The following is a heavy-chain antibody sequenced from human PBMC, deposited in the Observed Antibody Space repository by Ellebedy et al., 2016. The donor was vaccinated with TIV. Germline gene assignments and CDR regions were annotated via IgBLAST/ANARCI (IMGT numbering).Heavy chain of an antibody. Sequence: GGSLRLXXAASGFTFGSYGMHWVRQAPDKGLEWVAVIWYDGSDKYYADSVKGRFTISRDNSKNTLYLQMNSLRAEDTAVYYCARDSPRSGYSSSWYRDWFDPWGQGTLVTVSS. D-gene: IGHD6-13*01. CDR3: ARDSPRSGYSSSWYRDWFDP. CDR1: GFTFGSYG. J-gene: IGHJ5*02. CDR2: IWYDGSDK. V-gene: IGHV3-33*01.